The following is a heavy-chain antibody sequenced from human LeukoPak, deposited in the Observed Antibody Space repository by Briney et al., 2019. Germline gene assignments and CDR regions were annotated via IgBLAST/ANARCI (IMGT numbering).Heavy chain of an antibody. J-gene: IGHJ4*02. Sequence: SVKVSCKASGGTFSSYTISWVRQAPGQGLEWMGRIIPILGIANYAQKFQGRVTITADKSTSTAYMELSSLRSEDTAVYYCARDGHDSSGYVYWGQGTLVTVSS. CDR1: GGTFSSYT. D-gene: IGHD3-22*01. CDR2: IIPILGIA. CDR3: ARDGHDSSGYVY. V-gene: IGHV1-69*04.